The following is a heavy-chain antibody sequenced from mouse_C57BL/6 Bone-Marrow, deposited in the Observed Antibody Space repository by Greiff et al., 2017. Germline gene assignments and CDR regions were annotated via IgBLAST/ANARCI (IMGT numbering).Heavy chain of an antibody. CDR2: INSDGGST. CDR1: EYAFTSHD. CDR3: ARQVSPYAMDY. V-gene: IGHV5-2*01. J-gene: IGHJ4*01. Sequence: EVQLVESGGGLVQPGESLKLSCESNEYAFTSHDMSWVRQTPEKRLELVAAINSDGGSTYYPDTMERRFIISRDNTKKTLYLQMSSLRSEDTALYYCARQVSPYAMDYWGQGTSVTVSS.